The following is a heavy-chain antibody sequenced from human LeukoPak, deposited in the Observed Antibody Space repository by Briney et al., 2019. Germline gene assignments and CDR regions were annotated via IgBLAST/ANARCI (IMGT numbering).Heavy chain of an antibody. J-gene: IGHJ4*02. V-gene: IGHV1-24*01. CDR2: FDPEDGET. CDR3: ATGPDSSAAMDH. Sequence: ASVKVSCKVSGYTLTELAIYWVRQGPGKGLEWMGGFDPEDGETIYAQKFKGRVTMTEDTSTDTAYMELSSLRSEDTAVYYCATGPDSSAAMDHWGQGTLVTVSS. D-gene: IGHD6-25*01. CDR1: GYTLTELA.